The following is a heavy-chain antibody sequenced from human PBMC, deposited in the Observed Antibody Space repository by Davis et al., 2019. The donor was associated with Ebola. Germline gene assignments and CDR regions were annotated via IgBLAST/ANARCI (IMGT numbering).Heavy chain of an antibody. V-gene: IGHV1-2*02. CDR1: GYTFTSYY. D-gene: IGHD3-9*01. CDR3: ARGYYDILAGPYKTGVDY. J-gene: IGHJ4*01. Sequence: ASVKVSCKASGYTFTSYYMHWVRQAPGQGLEWMGWINPNSGGTNYAQKFQGRVTMTRDTSISTAYMELSRLRSDDTAGYYCARGYYDILAGPYKTGVDYWGQGTLVTVSS. CDR2: INPNSGGT.